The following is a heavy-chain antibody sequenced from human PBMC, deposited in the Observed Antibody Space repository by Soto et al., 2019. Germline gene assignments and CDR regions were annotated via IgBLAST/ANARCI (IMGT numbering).Heavy chain of an antibody. Sequence: ASVKDSCKASGYTFIDYYMHWVRQAPGQGFEWLGRISPKSGATNYAQKFQGRVTMTWDTSLNTAYMELSSLISEDTAVYYCARPPGYISDWYYFDLWGQGTLVTVSS. J-gene: IGHJ4*02. D-gene: IGHD3-9*01. CDR2: ISPKSGAT. V-gene: IGHV1-2*02. CDR3: ARPPGYISDWYYFDL. CDR1: GYTFIDYY.